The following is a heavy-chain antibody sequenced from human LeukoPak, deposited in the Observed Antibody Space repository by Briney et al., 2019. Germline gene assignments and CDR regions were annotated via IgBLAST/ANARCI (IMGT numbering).Heavy chain of an antibody. D-gene: IGHD1-26*01. CDR2: IYTSGST. V-gene: IGHV4-39*07. CDR3: ARDSARGHAFDI. J-gene: IGHJ3*02. Sequence: SETLSLTCTVSGGSISSSSYYWGWIRQPPGKGLEWIGRIYTSGSTNYNPSLKSRVTISVDTSKNQFSLKLSSVTAADTAVYYCARDSARGHAFDIWGQGTMVTVSS. CDR1: GGSISSSSYY.